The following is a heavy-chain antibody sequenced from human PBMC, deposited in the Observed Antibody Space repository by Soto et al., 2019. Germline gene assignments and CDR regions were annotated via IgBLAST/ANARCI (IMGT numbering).Heavy chain of an antibody. J-gene: IGHJ4*02. CDR3: ARVSPNILTGYYFPYFDY. CDR2: IYYSGST. Sequence: SETLSLTCAVYGGSFSGYYWSWIRQPPGKGLEWIGYIYYSGSTNYNPSLKSRVTISVDTSKNQFSLKLSSVTAADTAVYYCARVSPNILTGYYFPYFDYWGQGTLVTVSS. D-gene: IGHD3-9*01. V-gene: IGHV4-59*01. CDR1: GGSFSGYY.